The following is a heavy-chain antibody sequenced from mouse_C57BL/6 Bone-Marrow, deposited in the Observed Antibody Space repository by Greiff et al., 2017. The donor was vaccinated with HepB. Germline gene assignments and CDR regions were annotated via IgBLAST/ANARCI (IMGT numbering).Heavy chain of an antibody. D-gene: IGHD1-1*01. J-gene: IGHJ3*01. V-gene: IGHV1-18*01. CDR1: GYTFTDYN. Sequence: EVQGVESGPELVKPGASVKIPCKASGYTFTDYNMDWVKQSHGKSLEWIGDINPNNGGTIYNQKFKGKATLTVDKSSSTAYMELRSLTSEDTAVYYCARRGQDYGFAYWGQGTLVTVSA. CDR2: INPNNGGT. CDR3: ARRGQDYGFAY.